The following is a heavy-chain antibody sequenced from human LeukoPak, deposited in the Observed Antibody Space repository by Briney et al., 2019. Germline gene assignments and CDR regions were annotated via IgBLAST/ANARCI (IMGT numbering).Heavy chain of an antibody. CDR2: ITTTVGDT. CDR1: GFTFTDYA. Sequence: QTGGSLRLSCVASGFTFTDYAMTWVRQPPGRRLEWVSTITTTVGDTHYADSVKGRFTVSRGDSKGTLFLQMNSLRAEDTGVYYCAKRPYGSGGGHFDHWGQGTLAIVSS. V-gene: IGHV3-23*01. D-gene: IGHD3-10*01. J-gene: IGHJ4*02. CDR3: AKRPYGSGGGHFDH.